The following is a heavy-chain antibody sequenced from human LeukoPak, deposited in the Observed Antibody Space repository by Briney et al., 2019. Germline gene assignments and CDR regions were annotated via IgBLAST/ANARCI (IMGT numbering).Heavy chain of an antibody. CDR2: FYYSGST. D-gene: IGHD6-13*01. J-gene: IGHJ3*02. V-gene: IGHV4-59*11. Sequence: SETLSLTCTVSGGSISSHYWSWIRQPPGKGLEWIAYFYYSGSTNYNPSLKSRVTMSGDMSKNQFSLKLSSVTAADTAVYYCATNAGAAASDTFDIWGQGTMVTVSS. CDR1: GGSISSHY. CDR3: ATNAGAAASDTFDI.